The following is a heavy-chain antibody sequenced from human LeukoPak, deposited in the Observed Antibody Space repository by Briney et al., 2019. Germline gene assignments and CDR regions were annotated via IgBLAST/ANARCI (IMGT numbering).Heavy chain of an antibody. V-gene: IGHV1-3*01. CDR3: ARSPKGADMDV. CDR2: INADNGNT. J-gene: IGHJ6*04. Sequence: ASVKVSCKASGYTFTSYAMHWVRQAPGQRLEWMGWINADNGNTKYSQKFQGRVTITRDTSASTAYMELSSLRSEDTAVYYCARSPKGADMDVWGKGTTVTVSS. CDR1: GYTFTSYA. D-gene: IGHD1-26*01.